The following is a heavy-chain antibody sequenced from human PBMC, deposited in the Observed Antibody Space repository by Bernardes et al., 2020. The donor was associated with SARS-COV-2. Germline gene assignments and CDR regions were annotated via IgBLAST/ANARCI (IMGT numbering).Heavy chain of an antibody. CDR3: GTVVGYSYGGGWFDP. CDR1: GYTFTSYG. D-gene: IGHD5-18*01. V-gene: IGHV1-18*01. J-gene: IGHJ5*02. CDR2: ISADNGNT. Sequence: ASVKVSCKASGYTFTSYGISWVRQAPGQGLEWMGWISADNGNTNYAQKFQGRVTMTTDTSTSTGYMELRSLRSDDTAVYYCGTVVGYSYGGGWFDPWGQGTLVTVSS.